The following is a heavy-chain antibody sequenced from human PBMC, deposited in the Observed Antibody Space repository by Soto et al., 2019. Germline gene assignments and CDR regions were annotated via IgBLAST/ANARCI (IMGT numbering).Heavy chain of an antibody. CDR1: GDSVSSNSAA. CDR3: ARGQYSSGWDYYYYGMDV. D-gene: IGHD6-19*01. CDR2: TYYRSKWYN. Sequence: SQTLSLTCAISGDSVSSNSAAWNWIRQSPSRGLEWLGRTYYRSKWYNDYAVSVKSRITINPDTSKNQFSLQLNSVTPEDTAVYYCARGQYSSGWDYYYYGMDVWGQETTVTVSS. J-gene: IGHJ6*02. V-gene: IGHV6-1*01.